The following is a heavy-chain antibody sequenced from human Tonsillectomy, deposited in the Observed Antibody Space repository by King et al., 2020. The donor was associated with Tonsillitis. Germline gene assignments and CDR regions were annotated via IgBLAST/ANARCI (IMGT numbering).Heavy chain of an antibody. J-gene: IGHJ3*02. V-gene: IGHV3-20*04. Sequence: VQLVESGGGVVRPGGSLRLSCAASGFTFDDYGMSWVRQAPGKGLEWVSGINWNGGSTGYADSVKGRFTISRDNAKNSLYLQMNSLRAEDTALYYCARPGIAAAGTWRGAFDIWGQGTMVTVSS. CDR1: GFTFDDYG. D-gene: IGHD6-13*01. CDR3: ARPGIAAAGTWRGAFDI. CDR2: INWNGGST.